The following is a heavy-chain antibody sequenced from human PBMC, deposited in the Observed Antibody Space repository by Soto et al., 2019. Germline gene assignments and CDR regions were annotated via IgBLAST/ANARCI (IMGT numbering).Heavy chain of an antibody. Sequence: QVQLVQSGVEVKKPGASVKVSCKASGYTFTSYGVSWVRRAPGQGLEWMGWISAYKGETNYAQKPRGRVTMTTDTFPNTVYMELRSLRSDGTAVFYCVSVSLYCGGDGYEEAFAIWCQGTMVTVSS. CDR2: ISAYKGET. CDR3: VSVSLYCGGDGYEEAFAI. D-gene: IGHD2-21*02. V-gene: IGHV1-18*01. CDR1: GYTFTSYG. J-gene: IGHJ3*02.